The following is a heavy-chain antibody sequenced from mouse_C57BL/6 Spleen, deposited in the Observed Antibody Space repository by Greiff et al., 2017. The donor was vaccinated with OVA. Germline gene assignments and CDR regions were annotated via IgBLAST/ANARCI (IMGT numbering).Heavy chain of an antibody. V-gene: IGHV1-64*01. CDR1: GYTFTSYW. D-gene: IGHD1-1*01. CDR3: AREGTFYYGSSYGDWYFDV. Sequence: VKLQQPGAELVKPGASVKLSCKASGYTFTSYWMHWVKQRPGQGLEWIGMIHPNSGSTNYNEKFKSKATLTVDKSSSTAYMQLSSLTSEDSTVYYCAREGTFYYGSSYGDWYFDVWGTGTTVTVSS. CDR2: IHPNSGST. J-gene: IGHJ1*03.